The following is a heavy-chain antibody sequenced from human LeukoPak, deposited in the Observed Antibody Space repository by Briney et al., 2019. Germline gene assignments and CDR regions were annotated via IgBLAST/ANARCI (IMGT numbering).Heavy chain of an antibody. J-gene: IGHJ6*02. CDR2: ISYDGSNK. Sequence: GGSLRLSCAASGFTFSSYGMHWVRQAPGKGLEWVAVISYDGSNKYYADSVKGRFTISRDNSKNTLYLQMNSLRAEDTAVYYCAKSRGTYYCYYGMDVWGQGTTVTVSS. V-gene: IGHV3-30*18. CDR3: AKSRGTYYCYYGMDV. D-gene: IGHD3-16*01. CDR1: GFTFSSYG.